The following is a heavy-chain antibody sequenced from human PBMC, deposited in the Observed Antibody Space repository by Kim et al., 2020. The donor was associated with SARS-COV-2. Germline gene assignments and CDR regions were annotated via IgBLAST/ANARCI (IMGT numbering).Heavy chain of an antibody. CDR3: ARESGHMVVVVVAPYYYYYMDV. CDR1: GGSFSGYY. CDR2: INHSGST. J-gene: IGHJ6*03. Sequence: SETLSLTCAVYGGSFSGYYWSWIRQPPGKGLEWIGEINHSGSTNYNPSLKIRVTISVDTSKNQFSLKLSSVTAADTAVYYCARESGHMVVVVVAPYYYYYMDVWGKGTTVTVSS. D-gene: IGHD2-15*01. V-gene: IGHV4-34*01.